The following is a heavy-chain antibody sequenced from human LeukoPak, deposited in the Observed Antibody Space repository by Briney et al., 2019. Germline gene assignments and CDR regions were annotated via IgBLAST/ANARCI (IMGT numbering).Heavy chain of an antibody. V-gene: IGHV3-48*01. D-gene: IGHD3-10*01. CDR3: AKGTRNIWFGELNWFDP. CDR2: ISSSSSTI. CDR1: GFTFSSYS. Sequence: GGSLRLSCAASGFTFSSYSMNWVRQAPGKGLEWVSYISSSSSTIYYADSVKGRFTISRDNAKNSLYLQMNSLRAEDTAVYYCAKGTRNIWFGELNWFDPWGQGTLVTVSS. J-gene: IGHJ5*01.